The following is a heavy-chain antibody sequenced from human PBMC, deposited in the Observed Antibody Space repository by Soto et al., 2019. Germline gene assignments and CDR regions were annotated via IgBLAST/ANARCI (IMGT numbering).Heavy chain of an antibody. V-gene: IGHV4-59*01. CDR3: ARGYGDYAWYFDL. CDR1: GGSISSYY. CDR2: IYYSGST. D-gene: IGHD4-17*01. Sequence: SETLSLTCTVSGGSISSYYWSWIRQPSGKGLEWIGYIYYSGSTNYNPSLKSRVTISVDTSKNQFSLKLSSVTAADTAVYYCARGYGDYAWYFDLWGRGTLVTVS. J-gene: IGHJ2*01.